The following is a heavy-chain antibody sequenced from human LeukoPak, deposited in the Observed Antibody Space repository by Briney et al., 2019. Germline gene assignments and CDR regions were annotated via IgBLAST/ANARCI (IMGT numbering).Heavy chain of an antibody. J-gene: IGHJ6*03. Sequence: TTGGSLRLSCTASGFTFSSYAMNWVRQAPGKGLEWVSSISSSGDYRYYADSVKGRFTISRDNAKNSLSLQMKSLRAEDTAVYFCARDHGEWFLYMDVWGKGTTVTVSS. CDR3: ARDHGEWFLYMDV. V-gene: IGHV3-21*01. CDR1: GFTFSSYA. CDR2: ISSSGDYR. D-gene: IGHD3-3*01.